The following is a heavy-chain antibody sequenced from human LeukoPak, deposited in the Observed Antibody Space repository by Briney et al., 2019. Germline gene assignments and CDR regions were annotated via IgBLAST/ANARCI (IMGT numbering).Heavy chain of an antibody. J-gene: IGHJ5*02. V-gene: IGHV4-34*01. CDR2: INHSGST. D-gene: IGHD2-21*01. Sequence: SETLSLTCTVSGGSINTYYWSWIRQPPGKGLEWIGEINHSGSTNYNPSLKSRVTISVDTSKNQFSPKLSSVTAADTAVYYCARDRTYSRNWFDPWGQGTLVTVSS. CDR1: GGSINTYY. CDR3: ARDRTYSRNWFDP.